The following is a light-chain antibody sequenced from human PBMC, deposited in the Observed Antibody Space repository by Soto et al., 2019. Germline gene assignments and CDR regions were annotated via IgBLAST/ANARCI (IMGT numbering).Light chain of an antibody. CDR2: EVS. J-gene: IGLJ3*02. CDR3: TSYAGSNNVV. CDR1: SSDIGGYNY. Sequence: QSALTQPPSASGSPGQSVTISCTGTSSDIGGYNYVSWYQQHPGKAPKLIIYEVSKRPSGVPDRFSGSKSGNTASLTVSGLQAEDEAEYYCTSYAGSNNVVSAGGTKVTVL. V-gene: IGLV2-8*01.